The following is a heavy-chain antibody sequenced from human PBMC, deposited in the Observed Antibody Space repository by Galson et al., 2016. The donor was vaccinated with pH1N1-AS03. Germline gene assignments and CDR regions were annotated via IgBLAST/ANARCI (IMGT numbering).Heavy chain of an antibody. CDR3: ATDHYETSDFRGAWDY. Sequence: SVKVSCKASGGNFGTHPISWVRQAPGQGLEWMGGIMPVFGPAKYAQKFQGRVTISADESTSTAYMELNNLRPEDTAVYYCATDHYETSDFRGAWDYWGQGTPVTVSS. D-gene: IGHD3-22*01. J-gene: IGHJ4*02. CDR2: IMPVFGPA. CDR1: GGNFGTHP. V-gene: IGHV1-69*13.